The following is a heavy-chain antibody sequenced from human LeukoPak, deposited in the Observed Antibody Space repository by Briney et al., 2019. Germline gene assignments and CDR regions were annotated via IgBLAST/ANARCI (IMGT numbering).Heavy chain of an antibody. CDR1: GFTFSSYG. CDR3: ARARDDILTGYYSDY. CDR2: IWYDGSNK. J-gene: IGHJ4*02. V-gene: IGHV3-33*01. Sequence: TGGSLRLSCAASGFTFSSYGMHWVRQAPGKGLEWVAVIWYDGSNKYYADSVKGRFTISRDNSKNTLYLQMNSLRAEDTAVYYCARARDDILTGYYSDYWGQGTLVTVSS. D-gene: IGHD3-9*01.